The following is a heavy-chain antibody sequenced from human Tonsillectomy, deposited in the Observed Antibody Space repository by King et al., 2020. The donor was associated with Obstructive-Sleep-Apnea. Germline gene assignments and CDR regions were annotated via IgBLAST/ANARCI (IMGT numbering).Heavy chain of an antibody. V-gene: IGHV3-30*04. CDR2: ISYDGSNK. J-gene: IGHJ3*02. CDR1: GFTFSSYA. Sequence: VQLVESGGGVVQPGRSLRLSCAASGFTFSSYAMHRVRQAPGKGLEWVAVISYDGSNKYYADSGKGRFTISRDNSKNTLYLQMNSLRAEDTAVYYCASSSDGYKTDAFDIWGQGTMVTVSS. D-gene: IGHD5-24*01. CDR3: ASSSDGYKTDAFDI.